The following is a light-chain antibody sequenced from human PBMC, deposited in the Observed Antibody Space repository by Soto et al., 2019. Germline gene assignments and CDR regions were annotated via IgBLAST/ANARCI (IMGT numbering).Light chain of an antibody. Sequence: QSVLTQPPSVSGAPGQMVTISCSGSSTNIGSNYVSWYLQVPGTAPKLLIYDNNKRPSGIPDRISGSKSCTSATLSITGLQTGDEADYYCGTWDSSLSAEVFGGGTKLTVL. CDR3: GTWDSSLSAEV. V-gene: IGLV1-51*01. J-gene: IGLJ2*01. CDR1: STNIGSNY. CDR2: DNN.